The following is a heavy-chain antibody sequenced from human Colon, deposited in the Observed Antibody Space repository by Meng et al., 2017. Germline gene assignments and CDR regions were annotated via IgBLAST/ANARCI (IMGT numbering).Heavy chain of an antibody. V-gene: IGHV4-61*01. Sequence: QVQLPAPGPGLGWPSETLSLPFTVSGGSVSSGSYYWSWIRQPPGKGLEWIGYIYYTGSTNYNPSLKSRVTISVDTSKNQFSLKLSSVTAADTAVYYCARGPLDYWGQGTLVTVSS. CDR1: GGSVSSGSYY. CDR3: ARGPLDY. J-gene: IGHJ4*02. CDR2: IYYTGST.